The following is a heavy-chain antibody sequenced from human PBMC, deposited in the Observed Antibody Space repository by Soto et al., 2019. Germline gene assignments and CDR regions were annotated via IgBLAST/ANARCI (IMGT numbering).Heavy chain of an antibody. CDR3: ARQEPLHTPDAARPNWFDP. Sequence: SETLSLTCTVSGGSMSSSSHYWGWIRQPPGKGLEWIGSIYYSGSTYYNPSLQSRVIISVDASKNQFSLKLTSVTAADTAVYYCARQEPLHTPDAARPNWFDPWGQGILVPVSA. V-gene: IGHV4-39*01. CDR1: GGSMSSSSHY. J-gene: IGHJ5*02. D-gene: IGHD1-26*01. CDR2: IYYSGST.